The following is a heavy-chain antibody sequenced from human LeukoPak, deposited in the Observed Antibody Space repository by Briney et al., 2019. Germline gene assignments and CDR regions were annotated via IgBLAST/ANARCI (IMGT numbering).Heavy chain of an antibody. J-gene: IGHJ6*03. Sequence: SETLSLTCAVSGGSISSSNWWSWVRQPPGKGLEWIGEIYHSGSTNYNPSLKSRVTISVDTSKNQFSLKLTSVTAADTAVYYCARTTEGGYTYDYFYYYYMDVWGKGTTVTISS. CDR3: ARTTEGGYTYDYFYYYYMDV. V-gene: IGHV4-4*02. CDR2: IYHSGST. CDR1: GGSISSSNW. D-gene: IGHD5-18*01.